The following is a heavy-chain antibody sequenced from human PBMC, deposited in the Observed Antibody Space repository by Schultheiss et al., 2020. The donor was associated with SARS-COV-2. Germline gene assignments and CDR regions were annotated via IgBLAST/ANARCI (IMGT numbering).Heavy chain of an antibody. CDR1: GFTFSSYA. D-gene: IGHD6-6*01. CDR3: AKSSSEVFDY. CDR2: ISWNSGSI. Sequence: SLKISCAASGFTFSSYAMHWVRQAPGKGLEWVSGISWNSGSIGYADSVKGRFTISRDNAKNTLYLQMNSLRAEDTAVYYCAKSSSEVFDYWGQGTLVTVSS. J-gene: IGHJ4*02. V-gene: IGHV3-9*01.